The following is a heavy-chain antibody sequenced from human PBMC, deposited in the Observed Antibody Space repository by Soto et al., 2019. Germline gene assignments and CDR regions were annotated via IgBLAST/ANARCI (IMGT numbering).Heavy chain of an antibody. V-gene: IGHV3-53*01. D-gene: IGHD3-10*01. Sequence: GGSLRLSCAASGFTVSSNYMSWVRQAPGKGLEWVSVIYSGGSTYYADSVKGRFTISRDNSKNTLYLQMNSLRAEDTAVYYCASSYYGSGSYSSWGQGTLVTVSS. CDR1: GFTVSSNY. CDR2: IYSGGST. J-gene: IGHJ5*02. CDR3: ASSYYGSGSYSS.